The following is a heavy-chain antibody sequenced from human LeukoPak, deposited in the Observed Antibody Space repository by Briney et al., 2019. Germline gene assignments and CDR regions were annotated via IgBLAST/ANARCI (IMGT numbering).Heavy chain of an antibody. J-gene: IGHJ4*02. CDR1: GYTFTSYG. CDR2: ISAYNGNT. Sequence: GASVKVSCKASGYTFTSYGISWVRQAPGQGLEWMGWISAYNGNTNYAQKLQGRVTMTTDTPTSTAYMELRSLRSDDTAVYYCAREQSPGIAAAGTFDYWGQGTLVTVSS. CDR3: AREQSPGIAAAGTFDY. V-gene: IGHV1-18*01. D-gene: IGHD6-13*01.